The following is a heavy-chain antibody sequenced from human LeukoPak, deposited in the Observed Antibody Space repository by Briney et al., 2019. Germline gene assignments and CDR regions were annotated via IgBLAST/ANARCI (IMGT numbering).Heavy chain of an antibody. V-gene: IGHV3-7*01. D-gene: IGHD3-22*01. CDR1: GFTFSSYW. CDR3: ARVGYYYHY. CDR2: IKQDGSEK. Sequence: PGGSLRLSCAASGFTFSSYWMSGVRQAPGKGLEWVATIKQDGSEKDFVDSVKGRFTISRDNAKNSLYLQMNSLRAEDTALYYCARVGYYYHYWGQGTWSPSSQ. J-gene: IGHJ4*02.